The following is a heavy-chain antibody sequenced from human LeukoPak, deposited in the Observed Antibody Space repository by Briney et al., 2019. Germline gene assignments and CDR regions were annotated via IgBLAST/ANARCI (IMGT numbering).Heavy chain of an antibody. CDR3: ARVPYGSGSYPNY. V-gene: IGHV3-21*04. Sequence: PGGSLRLSCAASGFTFSNYAMSWVRQAPGKGLERVSSISSSSSFIYYADSVKGRFTISRDNAKNSLYLQMNSLRAEDTAVYYCARVPYGSGSYPNYWGQGTLVTVSS. J-gene: IGHJ4*02. CDR2: ISSSSSFI. CDR1: GFTFSNYA. D-gene: IGHD3-10*01.